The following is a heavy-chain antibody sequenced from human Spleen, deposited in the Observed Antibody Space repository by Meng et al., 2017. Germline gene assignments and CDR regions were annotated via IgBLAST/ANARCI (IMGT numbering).Heavy chain of an antibody. Sequence: QVRLVESGGGVVQPGRSLRLSCAASGFSFSSYAMHWVRQPPGKGLGWVAVISYDGLDKYYADSVKGRFTVSRDNSMKMLYLQLNSLSADDTALYYCARGQQSSVVTPEGYWGQGTLVTVSS. D-gene: IGHD4-23*01. CDR1: GFSFSSYA. J-gene: IGHJ4*02. V-gene: IGHV3-30-3*01. CDR3: ARGQQSSVVTPEGY. CDR2: ISYDGLDK.